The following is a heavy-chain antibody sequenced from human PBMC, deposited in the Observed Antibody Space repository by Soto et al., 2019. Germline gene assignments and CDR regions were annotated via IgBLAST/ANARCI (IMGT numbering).Heavy chain of an antibody. J-gene: IGHJ4*02. CDR3: VSDRRYGHAAVPYS. D-gene: IGHD5-18*01. CDR2: ISYDGGLQ. V-gene: IGHV3-30*03. Sequence: QAHLVESGGGVVQPGRSLRLSCAASGFTFTSYGMHWFRQAPGTLLGWVAVISYDGGLQHYADSVKGRFTISRDNSKNMVLLQMNSLRAEDTAVYYCVSDRRYGHAAVPYSWGQGTLVSVSS. CDR1: GFTFTSYG.